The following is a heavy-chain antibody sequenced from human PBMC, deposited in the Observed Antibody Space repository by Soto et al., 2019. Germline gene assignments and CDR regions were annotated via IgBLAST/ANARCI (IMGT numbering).Heavy chain of an antibody. CDR1: GYTFTRYW. J-gene: IGHJ6*02. D-gene: IGHD3-22*01. V-gene: IGHV5-51*01. CDR2: IYPSDSDT. Sequence: PGESLKISCQGFGYTFTRYWIAWVRQMPDKGLEWMGIIYPSDSDTRYSPSFQGQVTISADKSITTAYLQWTSLKASDTAMYYCARGTLLPPYGMDIWGQGTSVTVSS. CDR3: ARGTLLPPYGMDI.